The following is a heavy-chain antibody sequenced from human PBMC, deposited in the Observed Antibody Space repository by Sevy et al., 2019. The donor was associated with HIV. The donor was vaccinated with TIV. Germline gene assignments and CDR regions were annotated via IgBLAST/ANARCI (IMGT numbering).Heavy chain of an antibody. V-gene: IGHV3-48*02. CDR3: AREDYDFWSGYSGPHYYYYGMDV. J-gene: IGHJ6*02. D-gene: IGHD3-3*01. Sequence: GGSLRLSCAASGFTFSSYSMNWVRQAPGKGLEWVSYISSSSSTIYYADSVKGRFTISRDNAKNSLYLQMNSLRDEDTAVYYCAREDYDFWSGYSGPHYYYYGMDVWGQGTTVTVSS. CDR1: GFTFSSYS. CDR2: ISSSSSTI.